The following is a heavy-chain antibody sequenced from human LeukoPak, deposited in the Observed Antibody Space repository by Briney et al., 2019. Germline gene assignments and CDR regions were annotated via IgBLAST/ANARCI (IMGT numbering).Heavy chain of an antibody. CDR3: ARGLSSTQEKHYYYGMDV. D-gene: IGHD2-2*01. CDR1: GFTFSSYW. Sequence: GGSLRLSCAASGFTFSSYWMSWVRQAPGKGLEWVAVISYDGSNKYYADSVKGRFTISRDNSKNTLYLQMNSLRAEDTAVYYCARGLSSTQEKHYYYGMDVWGQGTTVTVSS. CDR2: ISYDGSNK. J-gene: IGHJ6*02. V-gene: IGHV3-30*03.